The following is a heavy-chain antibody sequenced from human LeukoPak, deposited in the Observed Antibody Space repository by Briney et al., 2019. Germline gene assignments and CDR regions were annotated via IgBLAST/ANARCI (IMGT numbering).Heavy chain of an antibody. V-gene: IGHV4-31*03. CDR2: IYYSGST. CDR1: GGSISSGGYY. D-gene: IGHD3-9*01. CDR3: ARGPLRIGPRGYYDILTGYSTYYFDY. Sequence: PSETLSLTCTVSGGSISSGGYYWSWIRQHPGKGLEWIGYIYYSGSTYYNPSLKSRVTISVDTSKNQFSLKLSSVTAADTAVYYCARGPLRIGPRGYYDILTGYSTYYFDYWGQGTLVTVSS. J-gene: IGHJ4*02.